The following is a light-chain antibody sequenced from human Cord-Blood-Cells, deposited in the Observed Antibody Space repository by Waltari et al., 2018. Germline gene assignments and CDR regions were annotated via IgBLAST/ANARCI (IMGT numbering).Light chain of an antibody. CDR1: SSNIGSNY. Sequence: QSVLTQPPSASGTPGQRVTISCSGSSSNIGSNYVYWYQQLPGTAPKLLIYRNNQRPSGGPDRFSGSKSGTSASRAISGLRSEDEADYYCAAWDDSLWVFGGGTKLTVL. CDR3: AAWDDSLWV. CDR2: RNN. J-gene: IGLJ3*02. V-gene: IGLV1-47*01.